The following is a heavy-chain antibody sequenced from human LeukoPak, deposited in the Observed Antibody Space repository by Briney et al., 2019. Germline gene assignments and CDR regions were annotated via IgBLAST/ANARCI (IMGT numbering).Heavy chain of an antibody. CDR3: ARAPRNSSTMLDF. CDR1: GYTFTSYW. D-gene: IGHD6-13*01. V-gene: IGHV1-46*01. Sequence: ASVKVSCKASGYTFTSYWIQWVRQAPGQGLEWMGLINPDGGSTAYAHRFRGRVIMTRDTSTSTAYMDLSSLRSEDTAVYHCARAPRNSSTMLDFWGQGTLVTISS. CDR2: INPDGGST. J-gene: IGHJ4*02.